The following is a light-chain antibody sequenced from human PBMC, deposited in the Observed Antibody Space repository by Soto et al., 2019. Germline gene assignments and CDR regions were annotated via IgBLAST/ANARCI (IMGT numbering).Light chain of an antibody. Sequence: QSALTQPASVSGSPGQSITISCTGTSSDVGGYNYVSWYQQHPGKAPTLLIYDVTYRPSGVSNRFSGAKSGSTASLTISGLRTEDEANYYCSSYTGTSTQVFGTGTKVTVL. V-gene: IGLV2-14*01. CDR2: DVT. CDR3: SSYTGTSTQV. CDR1: SSDVGGYNY. J-gene: IGLJ1*01.